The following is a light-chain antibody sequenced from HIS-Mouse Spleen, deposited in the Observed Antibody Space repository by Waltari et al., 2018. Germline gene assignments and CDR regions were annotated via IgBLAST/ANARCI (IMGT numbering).Light chain of an antibody. CDR1: KLGDKY. V-gene: IGLV3-1*01. Sequence: SYELTQPPSVSVSPGQTASITCPGDKLGDKYACWYQQKPGQSPVLVLFQDSKRPSGIPERFSGSNSGNTATLTISGTQAMDEADYYCQAWDSSYSVFGGGTKLTVL. CDR3: QAWDSSYSV. CDR2: QDS. J-gene: IGLJ2*01.